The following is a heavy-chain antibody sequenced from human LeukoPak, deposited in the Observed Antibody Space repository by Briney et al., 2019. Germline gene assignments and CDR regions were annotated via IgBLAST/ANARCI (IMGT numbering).Heavy chain of an antibody. D-gene: IGHD2-2*01. CDR1: GGTFSSYA. CDR2: INPNSGGT. J-gene: IGHJ5*02. V-gene: IGHV1-2*02. CDR3: ARSAAIPRLWFDP. Sequence: ASVKVSCKASGGTFSSYAISWVRQAPGQGLEWMGWINPNSGGTNYAQKFQGRVTMTRDTSISTAYMELSRLRSDDTAVYYCARSAAIPRLWFDPWGQGTLVTVSS.